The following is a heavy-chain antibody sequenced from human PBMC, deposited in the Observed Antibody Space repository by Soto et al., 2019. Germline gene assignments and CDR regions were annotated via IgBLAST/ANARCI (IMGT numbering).Heavy chain of an antibody. CDR2: IYYSGST. Sequence: QVQLQESGPGLVKPSETLSLTCTVSGGSISSYYWSWIRQPPGKGLEWIGYIYYSGSTNYNPSLKSRVTISVDTSKNQFSLKLSSVTAADTAVYYCARGGPYNWNPDYWGQGTLVTVSS. J-gene: IGHJ4*02. CDR1: GGSISSYY. V-gene: IGHV4-59*01. D-gene: IGHD1-20*01. CDR3: ARGGPYNWNPDY.